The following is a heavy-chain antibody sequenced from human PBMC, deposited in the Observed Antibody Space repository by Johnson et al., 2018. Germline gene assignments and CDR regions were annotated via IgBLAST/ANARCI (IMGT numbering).Heavy chain of an antibody. V-gene: IGHV3-30-3*01. J-gene: IGHJ3*01. Sequence: VQLLESGGGVVQPGTSLRLSCAASGFTFSDYAISWVRQAPGKGLEWVSVIAYDDINKYYADSVKGRFRISRENSKNTVYLQIDSMRPADTAMHYCAGDCLTRIAGWYDAFEFGGHGTMVSVSS. CDR1: GFTFSDYA. D-gene: IGHD6-19*01. CDR3: AGDCLTRIAGWYDAFEF. CDR2: IAYDDINK.